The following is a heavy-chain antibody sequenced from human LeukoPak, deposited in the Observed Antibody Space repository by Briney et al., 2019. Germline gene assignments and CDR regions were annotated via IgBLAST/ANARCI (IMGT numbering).Heavy chain of an antibody. CDR1: GVSISSSDYY. Sequence: SETLSLTCTVSGVSISSSDYYGGWIRQPPGKGLEWIGGSYYSGRPYYIPPLKSRVSISEDTAKNQFSLQLSSMTAADTAVYYCARHRTAINRYGPYDAFNIWGKGTMVTVSS. V-gene: IGHV4-39*01. D-gene: IGHD5-18*01. CDR3: ARHRTAINRYGPYDAFNI. CDR2: SYYSGRP. J-gene: IGHJ3*02.